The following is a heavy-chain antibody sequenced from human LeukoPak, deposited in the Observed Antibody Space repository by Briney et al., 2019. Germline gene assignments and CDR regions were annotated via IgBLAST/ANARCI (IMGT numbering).Heavy chain of an antibody. J-gene: IGHJ6*03. CDR2: ISGSGGST. V-gene: IGHV3-23*01. Sequence: GGSLRLSCAASGFTFSSYAMSWVRQAPGKGLEWVSAISGSGGSTYYADSVKGRFTISRDNSKNTLYLQMNSLRAEDTAVYYCARGVVTPPRYYYYYYMDVWGKGTTVTVSS. CDR3: ARGVVTPPRYYYYYYMDV. D-gene: IGHD4-23*01. CDR1: GFTFSSYA.